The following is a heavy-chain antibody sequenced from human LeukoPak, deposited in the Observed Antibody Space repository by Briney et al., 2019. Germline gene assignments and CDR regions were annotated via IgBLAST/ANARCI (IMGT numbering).Heavy chain of an antibody. Sequence: ASVKVSCKASGFTFTDSPVHWMRQARGQSPEWIGWIVVGSGDTNYAQKFQERVTITRDTSASTAYMELSSLRPEDTAVYYCAADRAPTDPYKWVDPWGQGTQVIVSS. D-gene: IGHD1-1*01. V-gene: IGHV1-58*01. CDR2: IVVGSGDT. J-gene: IGHJ5*02. CDR3: AADRAPTDPYKWVDP. CDR1: GFTFTDSP.